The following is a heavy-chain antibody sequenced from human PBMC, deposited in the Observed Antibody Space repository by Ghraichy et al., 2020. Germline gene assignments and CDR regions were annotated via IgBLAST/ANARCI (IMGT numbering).Heavy chain of an antibody. V-gene: IGHV4-61*01. CDR2: IYYSGST. Sequence: SETLSLTCTVSGGSVSSGSYYWSWIRQPPGKGLEWIGYIYYSGSTNYNPSLKSRVTISVDTSKNQFSLKLSSVTAADTAVYYCAAPYYDFWSPPEGGSALDPWGQGTLVTVSS. D-gene: IGHD3-3*01. CDR1: GGSVSSGSYY. J-gene: IGHJ5*02. CDR3: AAPYYDFWSPPEGGSALDP.